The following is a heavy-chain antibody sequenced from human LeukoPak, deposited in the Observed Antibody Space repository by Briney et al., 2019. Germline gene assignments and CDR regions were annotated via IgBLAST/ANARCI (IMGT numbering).Heavy chain of an antibody. Sequence: PGGSLRLSCAASGFTFSSYGMHWVRQAPGKGLEWVAFIRYDGSNKYYADFVKGRFTISRDNSKNTLYLQMNSLRAEDTAVYYCAKPMNYGDYDGDAFDIWGQGTMVTVSS. CDR2: IRYDGSNK. CDR3: AKPMNYGDYDGDAFDI. CDR1: GFTFSSYG. V-gene: IGHV3-30*02. D-gene: IGHD4-17*01. J-gene: IGHJ3*02.